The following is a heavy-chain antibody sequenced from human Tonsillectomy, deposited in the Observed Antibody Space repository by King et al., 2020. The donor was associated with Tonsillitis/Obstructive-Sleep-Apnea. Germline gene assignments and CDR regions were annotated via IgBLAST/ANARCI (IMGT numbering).Heavy chain of an antibody. D-gene: IGHD3-22*01. V-gene: IGHV5-51*01. CDR2: IYPGDSDT. CDR3: AGQCDYYVPPDH. J-gene: IGHJ4*02. CDR1: GYSFTSHW. Sequence: VQLVESGAEVKKPGESLKISCKGSGYSFTSHWISWVRQMPGKGLEWMAIIYPGDSDTKYSPSFQGQVTISADKSISTAYLQWSSLKASDTAKYYCAGQCDYYVPPDHWGQGTLVTVSS.